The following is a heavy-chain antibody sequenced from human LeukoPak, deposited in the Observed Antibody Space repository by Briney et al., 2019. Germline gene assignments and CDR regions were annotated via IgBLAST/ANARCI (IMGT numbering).Heavy chain of an antibody. J-gene: IGHJ4*02. CDR3: ARDIGGWYDQYFDY. CDR1: GYTFTNYY. V-gene: IGHV1-46*01. Sequence: ASVKVSCKASGYTFTNYYMNWVRQAPGQGLDWMGIINPSGGSTNYAQKFQDRVTLTRDMSTSTVYMELSSLTSEDTAVYYCARDIGGWYDQYFDYWGQGTLVTVSS. D-gene: IGHD6-19*01. CDR2: INPSGGST.